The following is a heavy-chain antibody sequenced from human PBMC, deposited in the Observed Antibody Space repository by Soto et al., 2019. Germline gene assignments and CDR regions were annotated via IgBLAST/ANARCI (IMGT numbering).Heavy chain of an antibody. D-gene: IGHD2-21*01. CDR3: ARGYWAPLSVLYFDS. CDR1: GASVTSGGYS. V-gene: IGHV4-30-2*01. J-gene: IGHJ4*02. Sequence: SETLSLTCAVSGASVTSGGYSWTWVRQPPGGGLEWIGYIYHSGSTQYNPSLKSRVTLSVDCSKDQFYLRLTSMTAADTAVYYCARGYWAPLSVLYFDSWGQGTPVTVSS. CDR2: IYHSGST.